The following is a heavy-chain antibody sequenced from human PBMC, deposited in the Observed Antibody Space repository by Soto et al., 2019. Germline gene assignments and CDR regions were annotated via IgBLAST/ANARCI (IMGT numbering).Heavy chain of an antibody. J-gene: IGHJ4*02. D-gene: IGHD2-15*01. V-gene: IGHV1-18*01. CDR1: GYTFTSYG. Sequence: ASVKVSCKASGYTFTSYGSSWVRQAHGQGLEWMGWISVYNGNTDYAQKLQGRVTMTTDTSTNTAYMDLRSLRSDDTAVYYCARDDCSGGSCYYDYWGQGTLVTVSS. CDR2: ISVYNGNT. CDR3: ARDDCSGGSCYYDY.